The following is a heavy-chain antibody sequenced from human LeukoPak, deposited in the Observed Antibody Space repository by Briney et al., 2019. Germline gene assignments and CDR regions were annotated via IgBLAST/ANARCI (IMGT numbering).Heavy chain of an antibody. J-gene: IGHJ6*02. CDR3: ASTSFGVVTSFGMDV. Sequence: SETLSLTFTVSGGSISSYYWSWIRQPPGKGLEWIGYIYYSGSTNYNPSLKSRVTISVDTSKNQFSLKLSSVTAADTAVYYCASTSFGVVTSFGMDVWGQGTTVTVSS. V-gene: IGHV4-59*08. CDR2: IYYSGST. D-gene: IGHD3-3*01. CDR1: GGSISSYY.